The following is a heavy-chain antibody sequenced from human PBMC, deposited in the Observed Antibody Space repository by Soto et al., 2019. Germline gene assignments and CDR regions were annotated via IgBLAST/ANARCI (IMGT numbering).Heavy chain of an antibody. Sequence: QVQLQESGPGLVKPSETLSLTCTVSGGSISSYYWSWIRQPPGKGLEWIGYIYYSGSTNYNPSLKSRVTISVDTSKSQFSLKLSSVTAADTAVYYCARTVYSSSSGYYGMDVWGQGTTVTVSS. CDR3: ARTVYSSSSGYYGMDV. V-gene: IGHV4-59*01. CDR2: IYYSGST. CDR1: GGSISSYY. J-gene: IGHJ6*02. D-gene: IGHD6-6*01.